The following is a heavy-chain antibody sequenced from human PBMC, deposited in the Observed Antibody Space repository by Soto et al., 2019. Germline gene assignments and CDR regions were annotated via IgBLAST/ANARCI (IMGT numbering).Heavy chain of an antibody. CDR1: GGSISSYY. CDR3: ARQGPAAGPYYYYGMDV. CDR2: IYYSGST. V-gene: IGHV4-59*08. J-gene: IGHJ6*02. D-gene: IGHD6-13*01. Sequence: PSETLSLTCTVSGGSISSYYWSWIRQPPGKGLEWIGYIYYSGSTNYNPSLKSRVTISVDTSKNQFSLKLSSVTAADTAVYYCARQGPAAGPYYYYGMDVWGQGTTVT.